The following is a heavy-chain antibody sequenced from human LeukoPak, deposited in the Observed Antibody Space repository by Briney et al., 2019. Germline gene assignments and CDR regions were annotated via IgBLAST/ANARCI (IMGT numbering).Heavy chain of an antibody. Sequence: PGGSLRLSCAASGFSFSTYWMTWVRQVPGKGLEWVANIKKDGSEKYYVDSVKGRFTISRDNAKNSLYLQMNSLRVDDTALYHCARKGLGGELGGFDSWGQGTLVTVSS. CDR2: IKKDGSEK. CDR3: ARKGLGGELGGFDS. V-gene: IGHV3-7*03. CDR1: GFSFSTYW. J-gene: IGHJ4*02. D-gene: IGHD1-26*01.